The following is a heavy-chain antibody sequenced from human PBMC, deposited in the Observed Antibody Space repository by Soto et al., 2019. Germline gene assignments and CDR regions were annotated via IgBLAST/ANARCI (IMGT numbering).Heavy chain of an antibody. D-gene: IGHD1-1*01. Sequence: VESLRISRDGSGYNFAGYCIAWVLQMPGKGLELMGIIYPSDSDTRYRPSFQGQVTISADKSISSAYLQWSSLRASDTAMYYCARGGASTRTFDYWGQGTTVTVSS. V-gene: IGHV5-51*01. CDR2: IYPSDSDT. CDR3: ARGGASTRTFDY. J-gene: IGHJ4*02. CDR1: GYNFAGYC.